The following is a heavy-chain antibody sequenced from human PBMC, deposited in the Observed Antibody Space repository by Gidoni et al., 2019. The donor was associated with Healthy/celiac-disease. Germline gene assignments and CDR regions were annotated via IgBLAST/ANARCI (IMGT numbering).Heavy chain of an antibody. CDR1: GGSISSSSYY. CDR2: IYYSGST. D-gene: IGHD2-15*01. J-gene: IGHJ5*02. V-gene: IGHV4-39*01. CDR3: ATQVVAATPNWFDP. Sequence: QLQLQESGPGLVKPSETLSLTCTVSGGSISSSSYYWGWIRQPPGEGLEWIGSIYYSGSTYYNPSLKSRVTISVDTSKNQFSLKLSSVTAADTAVYYCATQVVAATPNWFDPWGQGTLVTVSS.